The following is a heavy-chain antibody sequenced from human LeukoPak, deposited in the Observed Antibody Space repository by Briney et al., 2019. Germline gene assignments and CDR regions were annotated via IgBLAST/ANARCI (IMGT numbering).Heavy chain of an antibody. CDR1: GFTVSSSY. J-gene: IGHJ2*01. CDR3: ARRVTTGSYFDL. D-gene: IGHD4-17*01. CDR2: IYSGGNT. V-gene: IGHV3-66*01. Sequence: GGSLRLSCAVSGFTVSSSYMSWVRQAPGKGLEWVSFIYSGGNTYYTDSVKGRFNISRDNSKNTLYLQMNSLRAEDTAVYYCARRVTTGSYFDLWGRGTLVTVSS.